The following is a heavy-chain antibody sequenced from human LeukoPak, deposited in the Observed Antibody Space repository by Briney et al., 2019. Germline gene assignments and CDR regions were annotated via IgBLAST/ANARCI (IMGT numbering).Heavy chain of an antibody. CDR2: INHSGST. J-gene: IGHJ4*02. CDR3: KQRTAYDILTGYYNERYFDY. V-gene: IGHV4-34*01. Sequence: SETLSLTCAVYGGSFSGYYWNWIRQPPGKGLEWIGGINHSGSTNYNPSLKSRVNISVDTSKNDFSLKLSSVTAADTAVFFFKQRTAYDILTGYYNERYFDYWGQGTLVTVSS. CDR1: GGSFSGYY. D-gene: IGHD3-9*01.